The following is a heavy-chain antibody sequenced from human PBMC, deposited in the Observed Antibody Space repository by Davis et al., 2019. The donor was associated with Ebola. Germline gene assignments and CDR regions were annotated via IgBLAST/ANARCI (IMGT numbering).Heavy chain of an antibody. D-gene: IGHD3-10*01. CDR2: ISYDGSNK. CDR1: GFTFSSYG. J-gene: IGHJ4*02. CDR3: AKDLRNYYGSRGAFDY. V-gene: IGHV3-30*18. Sequence: PGGSLRLSCAASGFTFSSYGMHWVRQAPGKGLEWVAVISYDGSNKYYADSVKGRFTISRDNSKNTLYLQMNSLRAEDTAVYYCAKDLRNYYGSRGAFDYWGQGTLVTVSS.